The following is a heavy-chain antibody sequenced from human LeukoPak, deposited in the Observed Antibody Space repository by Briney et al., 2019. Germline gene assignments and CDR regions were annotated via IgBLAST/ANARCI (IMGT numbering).Heavy chain of an antibody. V-gene: IGHV4-39*01. CDR1: GGSISTTAYY. CDR3: ARTLVLEISPGVRAFDI. Sequence: PSETLSLTCTVSGGSISTTAYYWGWIRQPPGKGLEWIGSIYYSGKTYYNPSLKSRVTISVDTSRNQFSLKLSSVTAADTAVYYCARTLVLEISPGVRAFDIWGQGTMVTVSS. J-gene: IGHJ3*02. D-gene: IGHD5-24*01. CDR2: IYYSGKT.